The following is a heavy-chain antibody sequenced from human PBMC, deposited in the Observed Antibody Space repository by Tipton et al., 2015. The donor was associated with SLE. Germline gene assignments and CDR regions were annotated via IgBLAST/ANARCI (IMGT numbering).Heavy chain of an antibody. Sequence: QVQLVQSGAEVKKPGSSVKVSCKASGGTFSSYAISWVRQAPGQGLEWMGGIIPIFGTANYAQKFQGRVTITADESTSTAYMELSSLRSEDTAVYYCARSTSGGSYKGHYYYYVMDVWGQGTMVTVSS. J-gene: IGHJ6*02. D-gene: IGHD1-26*01. CDR3: ARSTSGGSYKGHYYYYVMDV. CDR2: IIPIFGTA. V-gene: IGHV1-69*01. CDR1: GGTFSSYA.